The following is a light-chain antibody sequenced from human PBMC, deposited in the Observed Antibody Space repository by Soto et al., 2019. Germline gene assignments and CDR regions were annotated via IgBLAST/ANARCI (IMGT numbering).Light chain of an antibody. V-gene: IGKV3-15*01. CDR3: QQYNNWPLT. Sequence: EIVLTQSPGTLSLSPGERATLSCRASQSVSSNLVWYQHRPGQAPRLLIYGASTRATDIPARFSGSGSGTEFTLTISSLQSEDYAVYYCQQYNNWPLTFGGGTKVDIK. J-gene: IGKJ4*01. CDR1: QSVSSN. CDR2: GAS.